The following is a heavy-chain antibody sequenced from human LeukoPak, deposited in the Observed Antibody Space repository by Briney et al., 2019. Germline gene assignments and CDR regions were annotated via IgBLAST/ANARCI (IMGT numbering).Heavy chain of an antibody. D-gene: IGHD3-3*01. J-gene: IGHJ4*02. V-gene: IGHV1-18*01. CDR2: ISAYNGNT. CDR3: ARDSRTGYNDFWSGYYTFGY. CDR1: GYTFTSYG. Sequence: ASVKVSCKASGYTFTSYGISWVRQAPGQGLEWMGWISAYNGNTNYAQKLQGRVTMTTDTSTSTAYMELRSLRSDDTAVYHCARDSRTGYNDFWSGYYTFGYWGQGTLVTVSS.